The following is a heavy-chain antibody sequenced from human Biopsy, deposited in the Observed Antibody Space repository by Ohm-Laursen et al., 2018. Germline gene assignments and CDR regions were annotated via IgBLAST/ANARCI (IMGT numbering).Heavy chain of an antibody. CDR3: ARHDRSGYWGLDY. CDR1: GGSLNNHY. V-gene: IGHV4-4*08. J-gene: IGHJ4*02. Sequence: TLSLTCSASGGSLNNHYWSWIRQSPGKGLEWLAYIYSSGRTNYNPSLKSRIIVSVDTSKNQLSLKVTSVTATDTAMYYCARHDRSGYWGLDYWGQGALVTVSA. CDR2: IYSSGRT. D-gene: IGHD3-22*01.